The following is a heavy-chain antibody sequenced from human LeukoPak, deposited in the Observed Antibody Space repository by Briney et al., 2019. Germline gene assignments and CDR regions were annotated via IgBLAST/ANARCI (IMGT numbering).Heavy chain of an antibody. J-gene: IGHJ4*02. CDR3: ASVGSCSGGSCLTHFDY. CDR2: INPNSGGT. CDR1: GGSFSSSS. D-gene: IGHD2-15*01. V-gene: IGHV1-2*02. Sequence: ASVKVSCKASGGSFSSSSCISWVRQAPGQGLEWMGWINPNSGGTSYAQKFQGRVTMTRDTSISTAYMELSRLRSDDTAVYYCASVGSCSGGSCLTHFDYWGQGTLVTVSS.